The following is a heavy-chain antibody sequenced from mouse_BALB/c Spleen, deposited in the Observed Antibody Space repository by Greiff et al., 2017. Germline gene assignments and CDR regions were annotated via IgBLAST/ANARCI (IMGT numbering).Heavy chain of an antibody. V-gene: IGHV5-17*02. CDR2: ISSGSSTI. J-gene: IGHJ3*01. D-gene: IGHD2-14*01. Sequence: EVNLVESGGGLVQPGGSRKLSCAASGFTFSSFGMHWVRQAPEKGLEWVAYISSGSSTIYYADTVKGRFTISRDNPKNTLFLQMTSLRSEDTAMYYCARGDRYDWFAYWGQGTLVTVSA. CDR1: GFTFSSFG. CDR3: ARGDRYDWFAY.